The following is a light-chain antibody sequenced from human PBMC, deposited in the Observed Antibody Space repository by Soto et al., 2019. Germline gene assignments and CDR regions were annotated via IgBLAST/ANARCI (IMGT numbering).Light chain of an antibody. J-gene: IGLJ2*01. CDR2: DVS. CDR3: TSYSSSRILL. V-gene: IGLV2-14*01. CDR1: SSDVGGYKY. Sequence: QSALTQPASVYGSPGQSITISCTGTSSDVGGYKYVSWYQQHPGKAPKLMIYDVSNRPSGVSNRFSASKSGNTASLTISGLQAEDEADYYCTSYSSSRILLFGGGTKVTVL.